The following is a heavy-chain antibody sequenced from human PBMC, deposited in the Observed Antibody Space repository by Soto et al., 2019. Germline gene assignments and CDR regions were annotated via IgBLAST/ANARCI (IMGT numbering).Heavy chain of an antibody. J-gene: IGHJ4*02. CDR3: AKFQTSTTLDY. Sequence: QVPLVESGGGVVQPGRSLRLSCAASGFTFSSYGMHWVRQAPGKGLEWVAVISYDGSNKYYADSVKGRFTISRDNSKNTLYLQMNSLRAEDTAVYYCAKFQTSTTLDYWGQGTLVTVSS. V-gene: IGHV3-30*18. CDR2: ISYDGSNK. CDR1: GFTFSSYG. D-gene: IGHD1-1*01.